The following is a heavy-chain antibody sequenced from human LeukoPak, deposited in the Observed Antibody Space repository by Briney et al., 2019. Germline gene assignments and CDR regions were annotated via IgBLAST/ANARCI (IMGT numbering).Heavy chain of an antibody. J-gene: IGHJ4*02. Sequence: GGSLRLSCAASGFTFSSYSMNWVRQAPGKGLEWVSSISSSSSYIYYADSVKGRFTISRDNAKNSLYMQMNSLRAEDTAVYYCARGPAGYKALGSFDYSGPGTLVTASS. D-gene: IGHD5-18*01. CDR2: ISSSSSYI. CDR3: ARGPAGYKALGSFDY. V-gene: IGHV3-21*01. CDR1: GFTFSSYS.